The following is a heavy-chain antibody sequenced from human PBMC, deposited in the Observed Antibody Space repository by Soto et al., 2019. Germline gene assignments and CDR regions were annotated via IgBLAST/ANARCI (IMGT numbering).Heavy chain of an antibody. CDR1: GGSISSGGYY. D-gene: IGHD3-22*01. V-gene: IGHV4-31*03. CDR3: AREGYDSSGLGTY. CDR2: IYYSGST. Sequence: RSLTCTVSGGSISSGGYYWSWIRQHPGKGLEWIGYIYYSGSTYYNPSLKSRVTISVDTSKNQFSLKLSSVTAADTAVYYCAREGYDSSGLGTYWGQGTLLTVSS. J-gene: IGHJ4*02.